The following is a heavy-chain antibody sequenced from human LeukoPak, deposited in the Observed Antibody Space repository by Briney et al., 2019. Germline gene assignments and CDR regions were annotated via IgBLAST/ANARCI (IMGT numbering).Heavy chain of an antibody. CDR3: AKEEGCSGGSCYYVDH. V-gene: IGHV4-31*03. CDR2: IFYSGST. D-gene: IGHD2-15*01. Sequence: SETLSLTCTVSGGSISSGGCYWSWIRQHPGKGPEWIGHIFYSGSTYYNPSLRSRVTISVDTSKNQFSLKLNSVTAADTAVYYCAKEEGCSGGSCYYVDHWGQGTLVTVSS. CDR1: GGSISSGGCY. J-gene: IGHJ4*02.